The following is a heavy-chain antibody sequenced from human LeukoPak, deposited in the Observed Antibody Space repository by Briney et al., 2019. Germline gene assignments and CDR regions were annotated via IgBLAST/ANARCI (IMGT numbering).Heavy chain of an antibody. Sequence: GASVTVSCTASGYTFTGYYMHWVRQAPGQGLGWMGWINPNSGGTNYAQKFQGRVTMTRDTSISTAHMELSRLRSDDTAVYYCARDATMIGQTPFFDYWGQGTLVTVSS. V-gene: IGHV1-2*02. J-gene: IGHJ4*02. D-gene: IGHD3-22*01. CDR1: GYTFTGYY. CDR3: ARDATMIGQTPFFDY. CDR2: INPNSGGT.